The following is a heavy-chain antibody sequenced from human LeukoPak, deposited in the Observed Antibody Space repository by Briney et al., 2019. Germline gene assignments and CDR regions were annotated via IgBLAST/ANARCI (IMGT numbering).Heavy chain of an antibody. J-gene: IGHJ5*02. V-gene: IGHV4-39*07. CDR2: IYYSGST. Sequence: SETLSLTCTVSGGSISSSDYYWGWIRQPPGKGLEWIGSIYYSGSTYYNPSLKSRVTISVDTSKNQFSLKLSSVTAADTAVYYCARGLTYCSSTSCYKRWFDPWGQGTLVTVSS. CDR3: ARGLTYCSSTSCYKRWFDP. CDR1: GGSISSSDYY. D-gene: IGHD2-2*02.